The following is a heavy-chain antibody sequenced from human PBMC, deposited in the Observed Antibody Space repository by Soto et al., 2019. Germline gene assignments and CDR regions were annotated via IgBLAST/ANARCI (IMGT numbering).Heavy chain of an antibody. V-gene: IGHV1-69*12. CDR3: ARPARYYYDTSDQSAWFDP. CDR1: GGTFSSYA. D-gene: IGHD3-22*01. J-gene: IGHJ5*02. CDR2: IIPIFGTA. Sequence: QVHLVQSGAEVKKPGSSVKVSCKASGGTFSSYAISWVRQAPGQGLEWMGGIIPIFGTANYAQKFQGRVTITADESTSTAYMELSSLRSEDTAIYYCARPARYYYDTSDQSAWFDPWGQGPLVTVSA.